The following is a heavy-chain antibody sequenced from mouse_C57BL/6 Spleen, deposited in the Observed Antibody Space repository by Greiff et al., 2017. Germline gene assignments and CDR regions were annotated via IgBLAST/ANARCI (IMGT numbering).Heavy chain of an antibody. J-gene: IGHJ3*01. CDR2: ISDGGSYT. V-gene: IGHV5-4*01. CDR3: ARDYSNYWCAY. CDR1: GFTFSSYA. Sequence: EVQRVESGGGLVKPGGSLKLSCAASGFTFSSYAMSWVRQTPEKRLEWVATISDGGSYTYYPDNVKGRFTISRDNAKNNLYLQMSHLKSEDTAMYYCARDYSNYWCAYWGQGTLVTVSA. D-gene: IGHD2-5*01.